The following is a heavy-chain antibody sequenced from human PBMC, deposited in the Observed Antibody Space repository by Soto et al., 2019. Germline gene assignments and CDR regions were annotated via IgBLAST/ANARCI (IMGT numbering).Heavy chain of an antibody. CDR2: AAYRGAT. CDR3: AKVFVGSSSLSDIDA. Sequence: PSETLSPTCPVYSASIANKNSFWGWVRQHPGKGLEWIGSAAYRGATYKNPSLKSRVTVSVDTSKIQFSRKLTSVTASDTAVYYCAKVFVGSSSLSDIDAWGQGTLVTVSS. V-gene: IGHV4-39*01. D-gene: IGHD2-15*01. CDR1: SASIANKNSF. J-gene: IGHJ5*02.